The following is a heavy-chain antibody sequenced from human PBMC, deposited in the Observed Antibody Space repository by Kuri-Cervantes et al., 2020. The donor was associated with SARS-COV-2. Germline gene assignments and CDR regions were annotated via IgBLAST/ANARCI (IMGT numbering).Heavy chain of an antibody. CDR1: GGTFSGYY. V-gene: IGHV4-34*01. Sequence: GSLRLSCAVYGGTFSGYYWSWIRQPPGKGLEWIGKINHSGNTNYNPSLKSRVTISIDTSKNQFSLKPSSVTAADTAVYYCARDPYFDYWGQGTLVTVSS. J-gene: IGHJ4*02. CDR2: INHSGNT. CDR3: ARDPYFDY.